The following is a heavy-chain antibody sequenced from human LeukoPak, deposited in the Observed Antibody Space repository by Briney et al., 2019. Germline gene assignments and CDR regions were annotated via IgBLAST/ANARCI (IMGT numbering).Heavy chain of an antibody. V-gene: IGHV3-74*01. CDR3: ARDNRSYNFDY. Sequence: GGSLRLSCAASGFTFSRYWMHWVRQAPGKGLVWVSCIRSDGSTTSIADSAKGRFTISRDNAKNTVYLQMNSLRAEDTAVYYCARDNRSYNFDYWGQGTLVTVSS. J-gene: IGHJ4*02. CDR2: IRSDGSTT. CDR1: GFTFSRYW. D-gene: IGHD1-26*01.